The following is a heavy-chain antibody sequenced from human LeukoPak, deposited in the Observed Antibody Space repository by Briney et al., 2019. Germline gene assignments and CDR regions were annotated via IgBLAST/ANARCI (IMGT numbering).Heavy chain of an antibody. CDR2: INTDGSST. Sequence: PGTSLRLSCAASGFTFSSYWMHWVRQAPGKGLVWVSRINTDGSSTSYADSVKGRFTISRDSAKNTLYLQMNSLRAEDTAVYYCARVGYGGTWYVDYWGQGTLVTVSS. J-gene: IGHJ4*02. CDR3: ARVGYGGTWYVDY. D-gene: IGHD6-13*01. V-gene: IGHV3-74*01. CDR1: GFTFSSYW.